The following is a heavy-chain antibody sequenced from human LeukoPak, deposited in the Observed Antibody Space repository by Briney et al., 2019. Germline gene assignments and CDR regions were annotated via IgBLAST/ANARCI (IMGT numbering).Heavy chain of an antibody. D-gene: IGHD3-9*01. CDR3: ARAGYDILTGYYAGLDY. CDR1: EYTFTGHL. Sequence: ASVKVSCKASEYTFTGHLMHWVRQAPGQGLEWMGWINPNSGGTHYAQKFQGRVTITRDTSASTAYMELSSLRSEDMAVYYCARAGYDILTGYYAGLDYWGQGTLVTVSS. CDR2: INPNSGGT. J-gene: IGHJ4*02. V-gene: IGHV1-2*02.